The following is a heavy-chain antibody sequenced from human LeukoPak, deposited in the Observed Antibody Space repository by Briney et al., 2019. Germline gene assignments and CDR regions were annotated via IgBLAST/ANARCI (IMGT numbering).Heavy chain of an antibody. D-gene: IGHD3-22*01. Sequence: GGSLRLSCEVSGFTVSNFWMHWVRQGPGKGLEWVARINTDGKVTNYADFAKGRATISRDNAKNTLFLEMSGLRADDTAVYYCSRGYNYRFDFWGQGTLVVVSS. CDR3: SRGYNYRFDF. CDR1: GFTVSNFW. J-gene: IGHJ4*02. CDR2: INTDGKVT. V-gene: IGHV3-74*01.